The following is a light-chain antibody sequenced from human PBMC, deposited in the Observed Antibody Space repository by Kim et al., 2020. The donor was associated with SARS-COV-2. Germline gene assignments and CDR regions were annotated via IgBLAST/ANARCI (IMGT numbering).Light chain of an antibody. V-gene: IGKV3-11*01. CDR2: DAS. J-gene: IGKJ4*01. CDR1: KSVTTY. Sequence: EIVLTQSPATLSLFPGERATLSCRASKSVTTYLAWYQQKPGQAPRLLIYDASNRATGIPARFSGSGSGTDFTLTISSLEPEDFAVYYCHHRSDWPLTFGGRTTADIK. CDR3: HHRSDWPLT.